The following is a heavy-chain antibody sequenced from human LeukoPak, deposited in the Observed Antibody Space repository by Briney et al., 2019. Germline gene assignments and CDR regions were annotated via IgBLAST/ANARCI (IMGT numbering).Heavy chain of an antibody. Sequence: GGSLRLSCAASGFTFSSYSMNWVRQAPGKGLKWVSSISSSSSYIYYADSVKGRFTISRDNAKNSLYLQMNSLRAEDTAVYYCARDRGGSYIFDYWGQGTLVTVSS. CDR3: ARDRGGSYIFDY. J-gene: IGHJ4*02. CDR2: ISSSSSYI. V-gene: IGHV3-21*01. CDR1: GFTFSSYS. D-gene: IGHD1-26*01.